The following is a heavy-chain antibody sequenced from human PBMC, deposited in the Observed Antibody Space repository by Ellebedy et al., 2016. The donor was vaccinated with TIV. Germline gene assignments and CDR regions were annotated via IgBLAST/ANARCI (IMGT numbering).Heavy chain of an antibody. D-gene: IGHD1-26*01. J-gene: IGHJ4*02. CDR3: ARPRRSYWDWYYFDY. Sequence: GESLKISCAASGFTFSSYAMHWVRQAPGKGLEWVAVISYDGSNKYYADSVKGRFTISRDNSKNTLYLQMNSLRAEDTAVYYCARPRRSYWDWYYFDYWGQGTLVTVSS. CDR1: GFTFSSYA. CDR2: ISYDGSNK. V-gene: IGHV3-30-3*01.